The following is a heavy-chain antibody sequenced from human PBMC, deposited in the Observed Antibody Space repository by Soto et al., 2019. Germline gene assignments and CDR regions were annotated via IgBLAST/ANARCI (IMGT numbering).Heavy chain of an antibody. V-gene: IGHV1-69*13. D-gene: IGHD3-22*01. J-gene: IGHJ3*02. CDR2: IIPIFGTV. Sequence: GASMKVSCKASGGTLSRYGISWVRQAPGQRLEWMGGIIPIFGTVNYAQKFQGRVTITADESTSTAYMELSSLRSEDTAVYYCARDRTEITMIVVDAFDIWGQGTMVTVSS. CDR1: GGTLSRYG. CDR3: ARDRTEITMIVVDAFDI.